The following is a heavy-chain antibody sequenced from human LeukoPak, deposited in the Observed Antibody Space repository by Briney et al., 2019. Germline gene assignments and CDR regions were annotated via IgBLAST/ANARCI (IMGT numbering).Heavy chain of an antibody. CDR1: GFSFSNDW. V-gene: IGHV3-74*03. Sequence: GGSLRLSCVGSGFSFSNDWMHWVRQAPGKGLVWVARITSDGSGTTYADSVKGRFTVSRDNAKSTLFLHMNSLRAEDTAVYYCARVAYGSSWYVDYWGQGTLVTVSS. CDR2: ITSDGSGT. D-gene: IGHD6-13*01. J-gene: IGHJ4*02. CDR3: ARVAYGSSWYVDY.